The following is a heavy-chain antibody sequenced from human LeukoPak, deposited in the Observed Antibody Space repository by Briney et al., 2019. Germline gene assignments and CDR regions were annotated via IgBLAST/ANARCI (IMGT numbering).Heavy chain of an antibody. Sequence: GGSLRLSCAASGFTFSSYGMHWVRQAPGKRLEWVAVISYDGSNKYYADSVKGRFTISRDNSKNTLYLQMNSLRAEDTAVYYCAKVGQWLEVDYWGQGTLVTVSS. CDR2: ISYDGSNK. D-gene: IGHD6-19*01. CDR3: AKVGQWLEVDY. V-gene: IGHV3-30*18. J-gene: IGHJ4*02. CDR1: GFTFSSYG.